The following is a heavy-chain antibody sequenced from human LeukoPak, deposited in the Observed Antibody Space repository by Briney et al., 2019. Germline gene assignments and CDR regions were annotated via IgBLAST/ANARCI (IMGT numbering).Heavy chain of an antibody. V-gene: IGHV4-39*01. CDR1: GGSITSSSYY. Sequence: PSETLSLTCTVSGGSITSSSYYWGWIRQPPGKGLEWVGSIYYSGGTTYYNPSLKSRVTISVDTSKNQFSLKLSSVTAADTAVYYCARTTPNYDFWSGYSTYYYYGMDVWGQGTTVTVSS. J-gene: IGHJ6*02. CDR2: IYYSGGTT. CDR3: ARTTPNYDFWSGYSTYYYYGMDV. D-gene: IGHD3-3*01.